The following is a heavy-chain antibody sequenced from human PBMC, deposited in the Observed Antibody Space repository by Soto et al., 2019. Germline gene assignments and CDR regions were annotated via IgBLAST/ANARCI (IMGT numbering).Heavy chain of an antibody. CDR3: ARDLKVGATHFDY. V-gene: IGHV3-21*01. CDR1: GFTFSSYS. D-gene: IGHD1-26*01. Sequence: GGSLRLSCAASGFTFSSYSMNWVRQAPGKGLEWVSSISSSTSYIYYADSVKGRFTISRDNAKNSLYLQMNSLRAEDTAVYYCARDLKVGATHFDYWGQGTLVTVSS. J-gene: IGHJ4*02. CDR2: ISSSTSYI.